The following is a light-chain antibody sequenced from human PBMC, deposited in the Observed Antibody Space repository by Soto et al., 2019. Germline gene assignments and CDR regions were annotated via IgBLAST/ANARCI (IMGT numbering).Light chain of an antibody. J-gene: IGKJ1*01. CDR3: HQHNNWWT. CDR2: LAS. CDR1: QAVNTR. Sequence: EIVLTQSPATLSSFPGDRVTLSCRASQAVNTRLAWYQHKPGQAPRLLIYLASNRAAGVPARFSGSGSGTDFTLTITSLQSEDFGVYYCHQHNNWWTFGQGTKVDIK. V-gene: IGKV3D-15*01.